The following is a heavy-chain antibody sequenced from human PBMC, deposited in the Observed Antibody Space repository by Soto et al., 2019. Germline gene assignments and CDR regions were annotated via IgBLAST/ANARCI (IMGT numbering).Heavy chain of an antibody. CDR1: GFSLSTSGVG. CDR2: IYWDDDK. V-gene: IGHV2-5*02. CDR3: AHTNRDYFWSGYGMDV. Sequence: QITLKESGPTLVKPTQTLTLTCTFSGFSLSTSGVGVGWIRQPPGKALEWLALIYWDDDKRYSPSLKSRLTITQDTSKNQVVLTMTNMEPVDTATYYCAHTNRDYFWSGYGMDVWGQGTTVTVSS. J-gene: IGHJ6*02. D-gene: IGHD3-3*01.